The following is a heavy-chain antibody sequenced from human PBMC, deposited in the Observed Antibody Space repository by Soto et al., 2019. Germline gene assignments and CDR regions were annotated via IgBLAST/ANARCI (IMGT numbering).Heavy chain of an antibody. CDR3: ARATKAYSYGRGGCAFDI. J-gene: IGHJ3*02. CDR1: GGTFSSYA. CDR2: IIPIFGTA. Sequence: QVQLVQSGAEVKKPGSSVKVSCKASGGTFSSYAISWVRQASGQGLEWMGGIIPIFGTANYAQKFQGRVTITADKSTSTAYMELSSLRSDDTAVYYCARATKAYSYGRGGCAFDIWGQEPMVTLSS. D-gene: IGHD5-18*01. V-gene: IGHV1-69*06.